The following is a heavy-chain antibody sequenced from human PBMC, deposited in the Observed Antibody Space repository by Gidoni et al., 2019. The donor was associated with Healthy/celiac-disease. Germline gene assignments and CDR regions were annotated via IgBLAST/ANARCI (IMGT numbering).Heavy chain of an antibody. CDR1: GFTFSNAW. V-gene: IGHV3-15*01. CDR3: TVNGYYDFWSGYYTQPYYFDY. CDR2: IKSKTDGGTT. J-gene: IGHJ4*02. D-gene: IGHD3-3*01. Sequence: EVQLVESGGGLVKPGGSLRLSCAASGFTFSNAWMSWFRQAPGKGLEWVGRIKSKTDGGTTDYAAPVKGRFTISRDDSKNTLYLQMNSLKTEDTAVYYCTVNGYYDFWSGYYTQPYYFDYWGQGTLVTVSS.